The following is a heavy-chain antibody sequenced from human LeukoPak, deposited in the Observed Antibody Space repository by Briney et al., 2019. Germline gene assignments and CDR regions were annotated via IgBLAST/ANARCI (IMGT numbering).Heavy chain of an antibody. CDR2: IYYSGST. Sequence: SETLSLTCTVSGGSISSYYWSWIRQPPGKGLEWIGYIYYSGSTNYNSSLKSRVTISVDTSKNQFSLKLSSVTAADTAVYYCARVYSSSIDYWGQGTLVTVSS. D-gene: IGHD6-6*01. CDR1: GGSISSYY. J-gene: IGHJ4*02. V-gene: IGHV4-59*08. CDR3: ARVYSSSIDY.